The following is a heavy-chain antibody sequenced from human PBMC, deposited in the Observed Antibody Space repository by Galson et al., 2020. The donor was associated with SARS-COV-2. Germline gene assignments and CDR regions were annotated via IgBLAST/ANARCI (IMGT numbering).Heavy chain of an antibody. CDR1: GYTLTELS. Sequence: GESLKISCKVSGYTLTELSMHWVRQAPGKGLEWMGGFDPEDGETIYAQKFQGRVTMTEDTSTDTAYMELSSLRSEDTAVYYCATGIAVALGYWFDPWGQGTLVTVS. D-gene: IGHD6-19*01. V-gene: IGHV1-24*01. J-gene: IGHJ5*02. CDR2: FDPEDGET. CDR3: ATGIAVALGYWFDP.